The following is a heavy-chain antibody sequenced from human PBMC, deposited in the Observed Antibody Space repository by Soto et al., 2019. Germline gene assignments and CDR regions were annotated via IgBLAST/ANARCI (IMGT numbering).Heavy chain of an antibody. Sequence: EVHLVESGGGLVKPGGSLKLSCAASGLTFSSAWMSWVRQAPGKGLEWVGRIKTTTDGGTTDYAAPVKGRFTISRDDSRNTLSLQMNSLKTEDTAVYYCTTADSSDYYDSAGFYYRWFDPWGQGTLVTVSS. CDR2: IKTTTDGGTT. V-gene: IGHV3-15*01. J-gene: IGHJ5*02. CDR3: TTADSSDYYDSAGFYYRWFDP. D-gene: IGHD3-22*01. CDR1: GLTFSSAW.